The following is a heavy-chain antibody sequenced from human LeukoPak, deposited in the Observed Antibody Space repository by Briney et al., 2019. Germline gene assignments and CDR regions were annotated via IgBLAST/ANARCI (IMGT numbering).Heavy chain of an antibody. Sequence: GGSLRLPCAASGFTFDDYAMHWVRQAPGKGLEWVSGISWNSGSIGYADSAKGRFTISRDNAKNSLYLQMNSLRAEDTALYYCAKDMAYSSSWYYFDYWGQGTLVTVSS. D-gene: IGHD6-13*01. CDR2: ISWNSGSI. V-gene: IGHV3-9*01. CDR3: AKDMAYSSSWYYFDY. J-gene: IGHJ4*02. CDR1: GFTFDDYA.